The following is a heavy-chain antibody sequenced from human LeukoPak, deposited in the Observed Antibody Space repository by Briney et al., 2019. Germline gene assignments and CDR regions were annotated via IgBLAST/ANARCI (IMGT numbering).Heavy chain of an antibody. Sequence: PGGSLRLSCAASGFTFSGSAMHWVRQASGKGLEWVGRIRSKANSYATAYAASVKGRFTISRDDSKNTAYLQMNSLKTEDTAVYYCARTSFGWGAFDIWGQGTVVTVSS. J-gene: IGHJ3*02. CDR2: IRSKANSYAT. V-gene: IGHV3-73*01. CDR1: GFTFSGSA. CDR3: ARTSFGWGAFDI. D-gene: IGHD3-16*01.